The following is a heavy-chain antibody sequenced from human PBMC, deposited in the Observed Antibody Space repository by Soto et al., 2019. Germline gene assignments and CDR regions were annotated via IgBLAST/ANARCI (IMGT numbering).Heavy chain of an antibody. CDR1: GFTFSSYA. V-gene: IGHV3-23*01. Sequence: EVQLLESGGGLVQPGGSLRLSCAASGFTFSSYAMSWVRQAPGTGMEWVSAISGSGGSTYYADSVKGRFTISRDNSKNTLYRQMNSLSAEDTAVDYCAKANSGYDWCPYDYWGQGPLVTVSS. CDR2: ISGSGGST. J-gene: IGHJ4*02. CDR3: AKANSGYDWCPYDY. D-gene: IGHD5-12*01.